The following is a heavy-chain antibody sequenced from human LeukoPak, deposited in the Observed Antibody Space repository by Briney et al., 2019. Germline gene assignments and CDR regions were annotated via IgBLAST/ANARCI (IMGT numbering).Heavy chain of an antibody. J-gene: IGHJ4*02. CDR3: ARDARGYSGYDLGDY. D-gene: IGHD5-12*01. V-gene: IGHV3-21*01. CDR1: GFTFSTYS. Sequence: GGSLRLSCAASGFTFSTYSMNWVRQAPGKGLEWVSSISSAGTYTHYADSVKGRFTISRDNSKNTLYLQMNSLRAEDTAVYYCARDARGYSGYDLGDYWGQGTLVTVSS. CDR2: ISSAGTYT.